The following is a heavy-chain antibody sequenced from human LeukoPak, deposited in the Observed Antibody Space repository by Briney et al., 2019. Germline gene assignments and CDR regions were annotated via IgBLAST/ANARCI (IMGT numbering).Heavy chain of an antibody. CDR3: AKDGATGSFDY. J-gene: IGHJ4*02. D-gene: IGHD4-4*01. CDR1: GFTFSSYG. CDR2: IWYDGSNK. Sequence: PGGSLRLSCAAPGFTFSSYGMHWVRQAPGKGLEWVAVIWYDGSNKYYADSVKGRFTISRDNSKNTLYLQMNSLRAEDTAVYYCAKDGATGSFDYWGQGTLVTVSS. V-gene: IGHV3-33*06.